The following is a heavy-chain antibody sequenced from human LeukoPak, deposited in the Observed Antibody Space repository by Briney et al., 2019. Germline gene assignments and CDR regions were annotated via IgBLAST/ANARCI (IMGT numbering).Heavy chain of an antibody. Sequence: AASVKVSCKASGGTFSSYAISWVRQAPGQGLEWMGRIIPIFGIANYAQKFQGRVTITADKSTSTAYMELSSLRSEDTAVYYCARVLDGKDAFDIWGQGTMVTVSS. CDR3: ARVLDGKDAFDI. D-gene: IGHD1-26*01. J-gene: IGHJ3*02. V-gene: IGHV1-69*04. CDR2: IIPIFGIA. CDR1: GGTFSSYA.